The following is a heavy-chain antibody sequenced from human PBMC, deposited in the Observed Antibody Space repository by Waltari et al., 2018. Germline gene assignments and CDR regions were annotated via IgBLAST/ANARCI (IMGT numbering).Heavy chain of an antibody. Sequence: QVQLVQSGAEVKKPGASVKVSCKASGYTFTGYYMHWVRQAPGQGLEWMGRINPNSGGTNYAQKFQGRVTMTRDTSISTAYMERSRLRSDDTAVYYCARDNSGAPKSPFDPWGQGTLVTVSS. CDR2: INPNSGGT. D-gene: IGHD2-15*01. J-gene: IGHJ5*02. CDR1: GYTFTGYY. V-gene: IGHV1-2*06. CDR3: ARDNSGAPKSPFDP.